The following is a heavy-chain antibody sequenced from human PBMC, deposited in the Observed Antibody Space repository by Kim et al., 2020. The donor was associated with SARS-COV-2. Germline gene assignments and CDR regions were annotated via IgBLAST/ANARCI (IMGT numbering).Heavy chain of an antibody. Sequence: GGSLRLSCAASGFTFSSYGMHWVSQAPDKGLEWVAVISYDGSNKYYADSVKGRFTISRDNSKNTLYLQMNSLRAEDTAVYYCAKELPPGYSSGWSYYYYGMDVWGQGTTVTVSS. CDR2: ISYDGSNK. J-gene: IGHJ6*02. D-gene: IGHD6-19*01. V-gene: IGHV3-30*18. CDR1: GFTFSSYG. CDR3: AKELPPGYSSGWSYYYYGMDV.